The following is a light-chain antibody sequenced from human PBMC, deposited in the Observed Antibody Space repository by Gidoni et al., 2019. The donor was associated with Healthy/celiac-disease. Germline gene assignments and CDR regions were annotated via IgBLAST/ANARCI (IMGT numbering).Light chain of an antibody. Sequence: EIVMTQSPATLSVSPGERATLSCRASQSVSSNLAWYQQKPGQAPRLRIYGASTRATGIPARFSGSGSVTEFTLTISSLQSEDFAVYYCQQYNNWPLTFGPGTKVEIK. CDR3: QQYNNWPLT. CDR2: GAS. J-gene: IGKJ3*01. V-gene: IGKV3-15*01. CDR1: QSVSSN.